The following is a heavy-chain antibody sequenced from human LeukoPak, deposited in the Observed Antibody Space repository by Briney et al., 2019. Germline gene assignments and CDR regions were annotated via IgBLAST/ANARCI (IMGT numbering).Heavy chain of an antibody. CDR2: INQDGGEK. CDR1: GFTFSSYL. J-gene: IGHJ4*02. V-gene: IGHV3-7*01. Sequence: GGSLRLSCAASGFTFSSYLMNWVRQAPGKGLEWVATINQDGGEKYYVDSVKGRFTISRDNAKDSLYLQMNSLRAEDTAVYYCARDEGTSGYDLLDYWGQGTLVTVSS. D-gene: IGHD5-12*01. CDR3: ARDEGTSGYDLLDY.